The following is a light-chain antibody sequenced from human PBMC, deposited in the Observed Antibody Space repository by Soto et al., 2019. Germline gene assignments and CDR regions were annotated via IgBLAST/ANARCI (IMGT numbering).Light chain of an antibody. Sequence: QSVLTQPPSVSGAPGQRVTISCTGSSSNIGAGYDVHWYQQLPGTAPKLLIYGNINRPSGVPDRFSGSKSGTSDSLAITGLQAEDEADYYCQSYDSSLSGSIFGGGTKVTVL. J-gene: IGLJ2*01. CDR2: GNI. CDR3: QSYDSSLSGSI. CDR1: SSNIGAGYD. V-gene: IGLV1-40*01.